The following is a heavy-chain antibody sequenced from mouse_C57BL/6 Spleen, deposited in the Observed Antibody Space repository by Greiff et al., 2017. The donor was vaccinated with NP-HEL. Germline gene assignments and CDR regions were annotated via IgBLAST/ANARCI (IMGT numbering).Heavy chain of an antibody. Sequence: VQLQQSGAELARPGASVKMSCKASGYTFTSYTMHWVKQRPGQGLEWIGYINPSSGYTKYNQKFKDKATLTADKSSSTAYMQLSSLTSEDSAVYYCARGDGYFYFDYWGQGTTLTVSS. J-gene: IGHJ2*01. CDR3: ARGDGYFYFDY. CDR2: INPSSGYT. V-gene: IGHV1-4*01. CDR1: GYTFTSYT. D-gene: IGHD2-3*01.